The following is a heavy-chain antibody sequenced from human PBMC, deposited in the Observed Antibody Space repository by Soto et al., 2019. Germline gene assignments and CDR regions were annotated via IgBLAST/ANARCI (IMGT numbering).Heavy chain of an antibody. Sequence: EVQLVESEGGLVQRGGSLRLSCAASGFTFNDYWMHWVRQAPGQGLVWVSHIHSDGSTTTYADSVKGRFTISTDNAKNTLYLQMNSMRGEDTAVYYCVRGDRGGFDLWGQGTTVTVSS. J-gene: IGHJ3*01. V-gene: IGHV3-74*01. CDR1: GFTFNDYW. D-gene: IGHD2-21*02. CDR2: IHSDGSTT. CDR3: VRGDRGGFDL.